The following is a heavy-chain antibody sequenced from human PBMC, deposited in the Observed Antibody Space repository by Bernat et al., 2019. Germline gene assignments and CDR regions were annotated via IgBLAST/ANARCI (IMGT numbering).Heavy chain of an antibody. CDR2: ISPDGTKK. CDR3: ARGQPTHWNFDY. D-gene: IGHD1-1*01. Sequence: QVQLVESGGGVVQPGRSLRLSCAASGFTFSSYAIHWVRQAPGKGLEWVAIISPDGTKKYYAHSVGVRFTISRDNPKNRLYLQMNSLRAEDTALYYCARGQPTHWNFDYWGQGTLVTVSS. V-gene: IGHV3-30-3*01. CDR1: GFTFSSYA. J-gene: IGHJ4*02.